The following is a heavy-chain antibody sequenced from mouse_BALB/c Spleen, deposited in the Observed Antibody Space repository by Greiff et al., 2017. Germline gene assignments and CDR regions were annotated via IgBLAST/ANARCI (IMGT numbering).Heavy chain of an antibody. CDR1: GFTFSSYT. Sequence: EVMLVESGGGLVQPGGSLKLSCAASGFTFSSYTMSWVRQTPEKRLEWVAYISNGGGSTYYPDTVKGRFTISRDNAKNTLYLQMSSLKSEDTAMYYCARKTFDYIDYWGQGTTLTVSS. CDR3: ARKTFDYIDY. V-gene: IGHV5-12-2*01. CDR2: ISNGGGST. J-gene: IGHJ2*01.